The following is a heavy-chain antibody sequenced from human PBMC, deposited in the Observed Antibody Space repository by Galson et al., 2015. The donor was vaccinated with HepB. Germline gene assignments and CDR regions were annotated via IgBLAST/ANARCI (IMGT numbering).Heavy chain of an antibody. Sequence: SLRLSCAASGFSLSRHWMHWVRQAPGKGLVWVSRINSDGSTTGYADSVKGRFTISRDNAKNTLYLQLNSLRAEDTAVYYCAKDKDYVWGSYRYPDWFDPWGQGTLVTVSS. CDR1: GFSLSRHW. CDR2: INSDGSTT. J-gene: IGHJ5*02. CDR3: AKDKDYVWGSYRYPDWFDP. D-gene: IGHD3-16*02. V-gene: IGHV3-74*01.